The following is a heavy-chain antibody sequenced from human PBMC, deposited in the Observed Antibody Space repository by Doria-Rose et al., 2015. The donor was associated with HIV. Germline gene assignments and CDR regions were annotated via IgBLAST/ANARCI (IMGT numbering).Heavy chain of an antibody. CDR2: IFSDDER. J-gene: IGHJ4*02. CDR1: GVSLSSPRMG. V-gene: IGHV2-26*01. Sequence: QVTLKESGPVLVKPTETLTLTCTVSGVSLSSPRMGVSWIRQPPGKALEWLANIFSDDERSYKTSLNSRLTISRGTSKSQVVLTMTDMDPVDTATYYCARIKSSRWYHKYYFDFWGQGTLVIVSA. D-gene: IGHD6-13*01. CDR3: ARIKSSRWYHKYYFDF.